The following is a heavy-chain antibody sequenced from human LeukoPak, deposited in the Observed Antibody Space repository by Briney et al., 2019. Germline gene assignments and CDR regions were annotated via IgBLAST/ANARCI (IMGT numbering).Heavy chain of an antibody. V-gene: IGHV4-34*01. CDR2: INHSGST. J-gene: IGHJ6*03. CDR3: ARVYYDILTGYFPYYYYYMDV. D-gene: IGHD3-9*01. Sequence: SETLSLTCAVYGGSFSGYYWSWIRQPPGKGLEWIGEINHSGSTNYNPSLKSRVTISVDTSKNQFSLKLGSVTAADTAVYYCARVYYDILTGYFPYYYYYMDVWGKGTTVTISS. CDR1: GGSFSGYY.